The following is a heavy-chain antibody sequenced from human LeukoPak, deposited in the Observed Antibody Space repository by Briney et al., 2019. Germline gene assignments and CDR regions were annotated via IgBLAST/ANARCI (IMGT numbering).Heavy chain of an antibody. Sequence: SETLSLTCAVSGGSISSGGYSWSWIRQPPGKGLEWIGYIYHSGSTYYNPSLKSRVTISVDRSKNQFSLKLGSVTAADTAVYYCARATYYYDSSGYPLPFPFFDYWGQGTLVTVSS. CDR2: IYHSGST. CDR3: ARATYYYDSSGYPLPFPFFDY. J-gene: IGHJ4*02. CDR1: GGSISSGGYS. D-gene: IGHD3-22*01. V-gene: IGHV4-30-2*01.